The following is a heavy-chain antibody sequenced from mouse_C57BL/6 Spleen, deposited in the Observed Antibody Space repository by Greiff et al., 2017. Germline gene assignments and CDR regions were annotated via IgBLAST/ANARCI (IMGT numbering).Heavy chain of an antibody. V-gene: IGHV1-50*01. CDR2: IDPSDSYT. CDR3: ARAGYYGSSPYYAMDY. CDR1: GYTFTSYW. D-gene: IGHD1-1*01. Sequence: QVQLQQPGAELVKPGASVKLSCKASGYTFTSYWMPWVKQRPGQGLEWIGEIDPSDSYTNYNQKFKGKATLTVDTSSSPAYMQLSSLTSEDSAVYYCARAGYYGSSPYYAMDYWGQGTSVTVSS. J-gene: IGHJ4*01.